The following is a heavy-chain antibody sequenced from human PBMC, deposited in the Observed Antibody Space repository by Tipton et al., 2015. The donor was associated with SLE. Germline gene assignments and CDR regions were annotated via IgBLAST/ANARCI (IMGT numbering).Heavy chain of an antibody. CDR1: GVSISFYY. V-gene: IGHV4-4*08. Sequence: TLSLTCTVSGVSISFYYWSWIRQPPGKGLEGIGVVYNSGGTIYNPSLKSRVTISVDMSQSQFSLQLRSVTAADTAVYYCAKDVGGNSPFDSWGQGTLVTVSS. J-gene: IGHJ4*02. CDR3: AKDVGGNSPFDS. CDR2: VYNSGGT. D-gene: IGHD3-16*01.